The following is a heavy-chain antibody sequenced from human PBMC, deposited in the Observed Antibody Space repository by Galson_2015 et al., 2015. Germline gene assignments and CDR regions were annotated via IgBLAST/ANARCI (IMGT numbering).Heavy chain of an antibody. J-gene: IGHJ4*02. CDR1: GFTFGDYA. V-gene: IGHV3-49*03. CDR3: TRDAYDILTGDDY. Sequence: SLRLSCAASGFTFGDYAMSWFRQAPGKGLEWVGSIRSKAYGGTTEYAASVKGRFTISRDDSKSIAYLQMNSLKTEDTAVYYCTRDAYDILTGDDYWGQGTLVTVSS. D-gene: IGHD3-9*01. CDR2: IRSKAYGGTT.